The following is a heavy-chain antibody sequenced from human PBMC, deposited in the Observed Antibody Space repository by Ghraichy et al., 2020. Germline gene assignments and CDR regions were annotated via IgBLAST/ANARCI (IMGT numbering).Heavy chain of an antibody. CDR2: ISGSGGST. CDR1: GFTFSSYA. Sequence: GESLNISCAASGFTFSSYAMSWVRQAPGKGLEWVSAISGSGGSTYYADSVKGRFTISRDNSKNTLYLQMNSLRAEDTAVYYCAKDGYGSGSYYNLLGYYYYYMDVWGKGTTVTVSS. V-gene: IGHV3-23*01. J-gene: IGHJ6*03. D-gene: IGHD3-10*01. CDR3: AKDGYGSGSYYNLLGYYYYYMDV.